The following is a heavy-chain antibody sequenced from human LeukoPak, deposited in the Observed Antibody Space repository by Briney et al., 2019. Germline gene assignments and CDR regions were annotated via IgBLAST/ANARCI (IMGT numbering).Heavy chain of an antibody. J-gene: IGHJ4*02. CDR2: INAGNGHT. CDR3: ARGVWSARTVDYYLDS. CDR1: GYTFSNYA. Sequence: GAPVKVSCKASGYTFSNYAIHWVRQAPGQRFEWMGWINAGNGHTKYSQNFQGRVTITRDSSASTVYMELSSLTSEDTAVYYCARGVWSARTVDYYLDSWGQGTLVTVSS. D-gene: IGHD4-23*01. V-gene: IGHV1-3*01.